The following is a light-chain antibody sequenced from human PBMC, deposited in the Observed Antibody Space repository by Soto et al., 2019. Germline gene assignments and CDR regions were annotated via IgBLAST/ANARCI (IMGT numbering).Light chain of an antibody. V-gene: IGKV3-20*01. CDR3: QQYGSTPRT. Sequence: ETVLTQSPGTLSLSPGDRATLCFMSSQSVSSSYLAWYQQKPGQAPRLLIYDASRRATGIPDRFSGSGSGTDFTLTISRLEPEDFAVYYCQQYGSTPRTFGQGTKVDIK. CDR2: DAS. J-gene: IGKJ1*01. CDR1: QSVSSSY.